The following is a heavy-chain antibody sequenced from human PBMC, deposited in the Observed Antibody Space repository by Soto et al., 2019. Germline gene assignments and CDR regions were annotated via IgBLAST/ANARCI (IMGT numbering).Heavy chain of an antibody. V-gene: IGHV3-23*01. J-gene: IGHJ5*02. CDR3: AKDTDIEPLVAAAHKEWFDP. D-gene: IGHD2-2*01. CDR2: ISGSGGNT. CDR1: GFTFNSYA. Sequence: GGTLRLSCAASGFTFNSYAMSWVRQAPGKGQEWVSAISGSGGNTYYADPVKGRFTISRDNSKNTLYLQMNSVRAEDTAVDYCAKDTDIEPLVAAAHKEWFDPWGQGTLVTVSS.